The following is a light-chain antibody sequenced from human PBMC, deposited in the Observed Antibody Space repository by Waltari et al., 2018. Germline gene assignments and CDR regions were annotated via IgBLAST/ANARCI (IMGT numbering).Light chain of an antibody. Sequence: DLQMTQSPSSLSASVGDRVTITCRANQSISSWLAWYQQKPGKAPNLLIYNASSMQSGVPSRFSGSGSGTDFTLTISSLQPEDFATYYCQQYNSAPHSFGQGTKVEIK. J-gene: IGKJ2*03. V-gene: IGKV1-5*01. CDR1: QSISSW. CDR3: QQYNSAPHS. CDR2: NAS.